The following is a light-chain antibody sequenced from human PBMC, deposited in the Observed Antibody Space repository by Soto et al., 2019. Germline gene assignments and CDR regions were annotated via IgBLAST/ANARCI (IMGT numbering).Light chain of an antibody. CDR2: GAS. CDR3: QQYNNWPPA. V-gene: IGKV3-15*01. J-gene: IGKJ1*01. CDR1: QNVNTN. Sequence: TVMTQSPDTLSVSPGERVTLSCRASQNVNTNLAWYQQKPGQGPRLLVHGASTRATGIPARFSGSGSGTEFALTISSLQSEDFAVYHCQQYNNWPPAFGQGTKVEMK.